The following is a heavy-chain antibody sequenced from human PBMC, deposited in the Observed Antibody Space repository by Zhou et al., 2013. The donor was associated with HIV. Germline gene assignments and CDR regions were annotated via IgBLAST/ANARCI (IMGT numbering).Heavy chain of an antibody. CDR2: ISDYNGNT. J-gene: IGHJ4*02. Sequence: QVQLVQSGVEVKKPGASVKVSCQASGYTFTSYGINWVRQAPGQGLEWVGWISDYNGNTNYAQRLQGRVSMTTDTSTSTAYMEVRSLRSDDTAVYYCARVLLDRSDYWGQGTLVTVSS. CDR1: GYTFTSYG. V-gene: IGHV1-18*01. CDR3: ARVLLDRSDY.